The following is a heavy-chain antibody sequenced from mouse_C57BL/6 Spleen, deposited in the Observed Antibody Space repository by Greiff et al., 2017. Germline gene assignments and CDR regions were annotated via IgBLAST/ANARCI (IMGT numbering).Heavy chain of an antibody. D-gene: IGHD2-4*01. V-gene: IGHV1-62-2*01. CDR1: GYTFTEYT. CDR3: ARHEGGYDYDDPYYFDY. J-gene: IGHJ2*01. Sequence: QVQLQQSGAELVKPGASVKLSCKASGYTFTEYTIHWVKQRSGQGLEWIGWFYPGSGSIKYNEKFKDKATLTADKSSSTVYMELSRLTSEDSAVYFCARHEGGYDYDDPYYFDYWGQGTTLTVSS. CDR2: FYPGSGSI.